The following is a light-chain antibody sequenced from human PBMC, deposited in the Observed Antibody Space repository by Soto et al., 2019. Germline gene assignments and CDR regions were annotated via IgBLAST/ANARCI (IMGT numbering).Light chain of an antibody. V-gene: IGKV4-1*01. CDR3: QQYYSTPIT. CDR1: QSVLYSSNNKNY. Sequence: DIVMTQSPDSLAVSLGERAAINCKSSQSVLYSSNNKNYFAWYQQKPGQPPKLLIYWASTRESGVPDRFSGSGSGTDFTLTISSLQAEDVAVYYCQQYYSTPITFGRGTRLEIK. CDR2: WAS. J-gene: IGKJ5*01.